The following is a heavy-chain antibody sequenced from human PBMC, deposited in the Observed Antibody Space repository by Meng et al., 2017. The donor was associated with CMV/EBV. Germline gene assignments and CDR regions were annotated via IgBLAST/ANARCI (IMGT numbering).Heavy chain of an antibody. J-gene: IGHJ5*02. Sequence: GGSLRLSCAASGFTVSSNYMSWVRQAPGKGLEWVSVIYSGGSTYYADSVKGRFTISRDNSKNTLYLQMNSLRAEDTAVYYCASMVVTRGWFDPWGQGTLGTVSS. CDR2: IYSGGST. CDR3: ASMVVTRGWFDP. CDR1: GFTVSSNY. D-gene: IGHD4/OR15-4a*01. V-gene: IGHV3-53*01.